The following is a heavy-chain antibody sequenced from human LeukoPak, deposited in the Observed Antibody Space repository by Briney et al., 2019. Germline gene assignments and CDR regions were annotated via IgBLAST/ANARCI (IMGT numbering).Heavy chain of an antibody. V-gene: IGHV2-5*02. Sequence: SGPTLVKPTQTLTLTCTFSGFSLSTSGVGVGWIRQPPGKALEWLALIYWDDDKRYSPSLKSGLTITKDTSKNQVVLTMTNMDPVDTATYYCAHLAYCGGDCYTDLYYFDYWGQGTLVTVSS. J-gene: IGHJ4*02. CDR1: GFSLSTSGVG. CDR2: IYWDDDK. D-gene: IGHD2-21*02. CDR3: AHLAYCGGDCYTDLYYFDY.